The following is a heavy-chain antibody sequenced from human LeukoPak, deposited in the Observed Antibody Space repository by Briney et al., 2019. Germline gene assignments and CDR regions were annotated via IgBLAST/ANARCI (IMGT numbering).Heavy chain of an antibody. CDR3: ATTTIRLGY. CDR1: GGSISSSSYY. V-gene: IGHV4-39*07. D-gene: IGHD1-26*01. Sequence: SETLSLTCTVSGGSISSSSYYWGWIRQPPGKGLEWIGSIYYSGNTYHNPSLKSRVTISIDTSKNQFSLKLSSVTAADTAVYYCATTTIRLGYWGQGTLVTVSS. J-gene: IGHJ4*02. CDR2: IYYSGNT.